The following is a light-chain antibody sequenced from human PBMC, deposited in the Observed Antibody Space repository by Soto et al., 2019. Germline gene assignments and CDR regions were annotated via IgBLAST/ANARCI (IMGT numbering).Light chain of an antibody. CDR2: AAS. CDR1: QSISNH. J-gene: IGKJ3*01. CDR3: QQYNNYPFT. V-gene: IGKV1-39*01. Sequence: DIQMTQSPSSLSASVGDRVTITCRASQSISNHLNWYQQKPGKAPKXLIFAASSLQSGVPSRFSGSRSGPDLTITISSLQPDDFETYYCQQYNNYPFTFGPGTKVDIK.